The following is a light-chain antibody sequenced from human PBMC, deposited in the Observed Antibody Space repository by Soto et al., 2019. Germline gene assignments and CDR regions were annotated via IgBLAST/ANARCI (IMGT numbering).Light chain of an antibody. V-gene: IGKV3-20*01. CDR3: QQCGSSPKT. CDR1: QSVSSSY. CDR2: GAS. Sequence: IVLTQSPGTLSLSPGERATLSCRASQSVSSSYLAWYQQKPGQAPRLLIYGASSRVTGIPDRFSGSGSGTDFTLTISRLEPEDFAVYYCQQCGSSPKTFGQGTKVEIK. J-gene: IGKJ1*01.